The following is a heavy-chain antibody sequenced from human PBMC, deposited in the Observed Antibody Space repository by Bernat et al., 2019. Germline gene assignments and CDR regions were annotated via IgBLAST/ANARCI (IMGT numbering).Heavy chain of an antibody. D-gene: IGHD3-10*01. J-gene: IGHJ3*02. V-gene: IGHV3-30*18. CDR2: ISYDGSNK. CDR3: AKAANYYGSGSYPGPLDAFDI. CDR1: GFTFSSYG. Sequence: QVQLVESGGGVVQPGRSLRLSCAASGFTFSSYGMHWVRQAPGKGLEWVAVISYDGSNKNYASSGKGRFTISRDNSKNTLYLQMNNLRAEDTAVYYCAKAANYYGSGSYPGPLDAFDIWGQGTMVTVSS.